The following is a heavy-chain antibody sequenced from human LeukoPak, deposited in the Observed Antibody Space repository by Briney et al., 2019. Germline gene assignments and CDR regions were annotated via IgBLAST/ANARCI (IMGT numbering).Heavy chain of an antibody. CDR1: GFTFSSYA. D-gene: IGHD2-15*01. CDR3: AKLGWYGSGGYCYSQYYLDY. Sequence: GSLRLSCAASGFTFSSYAMSWVRQAPGKGLEWVSVIVGSGGSTYYADSVKGRFTISRDNSKNTLYLQMNSLRAEDTAAYYCAKLGWYGSGGYCYSQYYLDYWAKGTLSPSPQ. J-gene: IGHJ4*02. V-gene: IGHV3-23*01. CDR2: IVGSGGST.